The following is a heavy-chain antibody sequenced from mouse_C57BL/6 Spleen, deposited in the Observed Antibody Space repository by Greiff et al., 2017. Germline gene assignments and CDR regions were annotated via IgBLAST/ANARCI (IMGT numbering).Heavy chain of an antibody. Sequence: EVQLVESGGGLVKPGGSLKLSCAASGFTFSDYGMHWVRQAPEKGLEWVAYISSGSSTIYYADTVKGRFTISRDNAKNTLFLQMTSLMSEDTAMYYCARSDYDREYYYAMDYWGQGTSVTVSS. V-gene: IGHV5-17*01. CDR1: GFTFSDYG. D-gene: IGHD2-4*01. CDR3: ARSDYDREYYYAMDY. CDR2: ISSGSSTI. J-gene: IGHJ4*01.